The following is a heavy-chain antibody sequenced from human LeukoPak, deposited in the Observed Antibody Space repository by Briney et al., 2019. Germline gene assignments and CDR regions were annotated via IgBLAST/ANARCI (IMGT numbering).Heavy chain of an antibody. CDR3: AREAVADYMDV. CDR1: GYSISSGYY. D-gene: IGHD6-19*01. Sequence: SETLSLTCAVSGYSISSGYYWGWIRRPPGKGLEWIGSIYHSGSTYYNPSLKSRVTISVDTSKNQFSLKLSSVTAADTAVYYCAREAVADYMDVWGKGTTVTVSS. CDR2: IYHSGST. J-gene: IGHJ6*03. V-gene: IGHV4-38-2*02.